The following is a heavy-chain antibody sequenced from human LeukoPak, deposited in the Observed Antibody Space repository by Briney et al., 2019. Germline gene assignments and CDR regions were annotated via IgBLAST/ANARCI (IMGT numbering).Heavy chain of an antibody. CDR2: ISAYNGNT. CDR1: GYALTSYG. V-gene: IGHV1-18*01. CDR3: ATGEYSSGWYLY. Sequence: ASVKVSCKASGYALTSYGISWVRQAPGQGLEWMGWISAYNGNTNYAQKLQGRVTMTTDTSTSTAYMELRSLRSDDTAVYYCATGEYSSGWYLYWGQGTLVTVSS. J-gene: IGHJ4*02. D-gene: IGHD6-19*01.